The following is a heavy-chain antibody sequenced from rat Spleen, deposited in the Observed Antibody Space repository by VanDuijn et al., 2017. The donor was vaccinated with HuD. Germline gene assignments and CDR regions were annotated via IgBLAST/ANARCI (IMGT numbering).Heavy chain of an antibody. Sequence: EVQLAETGGGLVQPGRSLKLSCAASGFTFSNYYMAWVRQAPTKGLEWVSSIDTDGSRTYYPDSVRGRFTISRDNAENTAYLQMNSLWSEDTATYYCAVAGYGYWGQGVVVTVSS. CDR2: IDTDGSRT. CDR1: GFTFSNYY. V-gene: IGHV5-58*01. CDR3: AVAGYGY. D-gene: IGHD4-3*01. J-gene: IGHJ2*01.